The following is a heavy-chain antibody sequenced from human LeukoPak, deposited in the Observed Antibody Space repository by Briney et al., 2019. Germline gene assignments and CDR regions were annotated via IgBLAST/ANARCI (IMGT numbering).Heavy chain of an antibody. D-gene: IGHD6-6*01. CDR3: ERGDIAARYNWFDP. CDR2: IIPIFGTA. CDR1: GGTFSSSA. J-gene: IGHJ5*02. V-gene: IGHV1-69*05. Sequence: SVKVSCKASGGTFSSSAISWVRQAPGQGLEWMGGIIPIFGTANYAQKFQGRVTITTDESTSTAYMELSSLGSEDTAVNYCERGDIAARYNWFDPWGQGTLVTVSS.